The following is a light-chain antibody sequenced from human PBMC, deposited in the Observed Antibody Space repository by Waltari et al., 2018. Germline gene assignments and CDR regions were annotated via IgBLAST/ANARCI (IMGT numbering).Light chain of an antibody. CDR2: WAS. Sequence: DIVMTQSPDSLAVSLGERATINCKSSQSVLYSSNNKNCLAWYQHKPGQPPKLLIYWASTRESGVPDRFSGSGSGTDFTLTISSLQAEDVAVYYCQQYYTTPYTFGQGTKLEIK. J-gene: IGKJ2*01. V-gene: IGKV4-1*01. CDR3: QQYYTTPYT. CDR1: QSVLYSSNNKNC.